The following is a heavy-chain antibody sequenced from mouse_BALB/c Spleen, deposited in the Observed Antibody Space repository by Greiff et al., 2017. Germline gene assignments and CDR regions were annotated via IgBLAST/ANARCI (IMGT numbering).Heavy chain of an antibody. CDR3: ARSPSTMITVDY. CDR1: GFSLSTSGMG. V-gene: IGHV8-12*01. D-gene: IGHD2-4*01. CDR2: IYWDDDK. Sequence: QVTLKVSGPGILQPSQTLSLTCSFSGFSLSTSGMGVSWIRQPSGKGLEWLAHIYWDDDKRYNPSLKSRLTISKDTSSNQVFLKITSVDTADTATYYCARSPSTMITVDYWGQGTTLTVSS. J-gene: IGHJ2*01.